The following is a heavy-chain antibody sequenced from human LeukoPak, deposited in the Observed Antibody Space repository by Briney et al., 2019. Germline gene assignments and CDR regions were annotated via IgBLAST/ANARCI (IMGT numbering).Heavy chain of an antibody. D-gene: IGHD5-18*01. CDR2: IYYSGST. J-gene: IGHJ4*02. Sequence: SETLSLTCTVSGGSISSYYWSWIRQPPGKGLEWIWYIYYSGSTNYNPSLKSRVTISVDTSKNQFSLKLSSVTAADTAVYYCARTSGYSYGSWVYWGQGTLVTVSS. V-gene: IGHV4-59*01. CDR1: GGSISSYY. CDR3: ARTSGYSYGSWVY.